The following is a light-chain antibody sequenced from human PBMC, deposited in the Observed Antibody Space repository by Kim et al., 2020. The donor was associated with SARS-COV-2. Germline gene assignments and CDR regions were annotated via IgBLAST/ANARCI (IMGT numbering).Light chain of an antibody. V-gene: IGLV7-43*01. CDR1: ARAVSNNSS. CDR3: LLYFGSAQSYV. J-gene: IGLJ1*01. CDR2: KTT. Sequence: GTVTRANTSGARAVSNNSSPSWFQQRPEQPPRALIYKTTNRQTWTPARFSGSRLGGKAALTLSDVQPEDEAEYYCLLYFGSAQSYVFGTGTKVTVL.